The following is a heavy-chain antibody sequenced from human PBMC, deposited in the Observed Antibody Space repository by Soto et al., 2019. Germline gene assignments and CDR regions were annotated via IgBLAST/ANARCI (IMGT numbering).Heavy chain of an antibody. CDR2: IEPNNYAT. Sequence: EVQLVESGGGLVQPGGSLKLSCAASGFTFSGSAMHWVRQASGKGLEWVGRIEPNNYATTYAASVEGRFTISRDDSKNTAYLQMNSLKTEDTAVYYCTRSEISGYYHSKGWGQGTLVTVSS. J-gene: IGHJ4*02. CDR1: GFTFSGSA. V-gene: IGHV3-73*02. D-gene: IGHD3-22*01. CDR3: TRSEISGYYHSKG.